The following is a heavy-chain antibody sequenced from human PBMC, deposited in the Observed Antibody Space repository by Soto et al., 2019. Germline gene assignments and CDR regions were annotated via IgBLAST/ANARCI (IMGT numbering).Heavy chain of an antibody. CDR3: ARYSAVVAATPSRPIDP. V-gene: IGHV4-34*01. J-gene: IGHJ5*02. CDR1: GGSFSGYY. D-gene: IGHD2-15*01. CDR2: INHSGST. Sequence: SETLSLTCAVYGGSFSGYYWSWIRQPPGKGLEWIGEINHSGSTNYNPSLKSRVTISVDTSKNQFSLKLSSVTAADTAVYYCARYSAVVAATPSRPIDPWGQGTLVTVSS.